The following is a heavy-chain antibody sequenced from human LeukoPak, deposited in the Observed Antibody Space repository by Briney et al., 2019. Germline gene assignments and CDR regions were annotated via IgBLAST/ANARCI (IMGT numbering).Heavy chain of an antibody. CDR2: IWYDGSNK. V-gene: IGHV3-33*01. D-gene: IGHD3-22*01. CDR1: GFTFSSYG. J-gene: IGHJ4*02. CDR3: ARGGYYYDSSGYYYDYFDY. Sequence: GGSLRLSCAASGFTFSSYGMHWVRQAPGKGLEWVAVIWYDGSNKYYADSVKGRFTISRDNSKNTLYLQMNSLRAEDTAAYYCARGGYYYDSSGYYYDYFDYWGQGTLVTVSS.